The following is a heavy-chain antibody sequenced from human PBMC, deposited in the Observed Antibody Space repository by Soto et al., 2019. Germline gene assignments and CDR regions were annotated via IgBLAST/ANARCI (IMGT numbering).Heavy chain of an antibody. Sequence: QVQLVQSGAEVKKPGSSVKVSCKASGGTFSSYAISWVRQAPGQGLEWMGGIIPIFGTANYAQKFQGRVTITADESTSTAYMDLSRLRSADTAVYYCAETHYGGNSGYYYYGMDVWGQGTTVTVSS. V-gene: IGHV1-69*12. CDR1: GGTFSSYA. CDR3: AETHYGGNSGYYYYGMDV. J-gene: IGHJ6*02. CDR2: IIPIFGTA. D-gene: IGHD4-17*01.